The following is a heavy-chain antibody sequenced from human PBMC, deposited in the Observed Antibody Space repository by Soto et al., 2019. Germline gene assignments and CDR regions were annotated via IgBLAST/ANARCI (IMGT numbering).Heavy chain of an antibody. CDR2: IYSGGST. CDR1: GFTVSSNY. V-gene: IGHV3-53*04. J-gene: IGHJ4*02. CDR3: ARGQTYYDILTERDAYYFDY. Sequence: GGSLRLSCAASGFTVSSNYMSWVRQAPGKGLEWVSVIYSGGSTYYADSVKGRFTISRHNSKNTLYLQMNSLRAEDTAVYYCARGQTYYDILTERDAYYFDYWGQGTLVTVSS. D-gene: IGHD3-9*01.